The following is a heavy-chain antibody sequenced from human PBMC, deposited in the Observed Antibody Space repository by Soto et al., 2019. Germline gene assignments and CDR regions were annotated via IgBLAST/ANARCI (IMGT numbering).Heavy chain of an antibody. CDR2: FDPEDGET. CDR1: GYTLTELS. CDR3: ATTRVFWSGYSF. J-gene: IGHJ1*01. V-gene: IGHV1-24*01. Sequence: ASVKVYCKVSGYTLTELSMHWVRQAPGKVLEWMGGFDPEDGETIYAQKFQGRVTMTEDTSTDTAYMELSSLRSEDTAVYYCATTRVFWSGYSFWGQGTLVTVSS. D-gene: IGHD3-3*01.